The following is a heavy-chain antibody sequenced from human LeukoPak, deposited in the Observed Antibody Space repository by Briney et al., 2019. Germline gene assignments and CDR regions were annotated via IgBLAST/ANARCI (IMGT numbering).Heavy chain of an antibody. CDR3: ASTRTPQAAAGTD. CDR1: GGSLSGYY. J-gene: IGHJ4*02. D-gene: IGHD6-13*01. V-gene: IGHV4-34*01. Sequence: SETLSLTCAVYGGSLSGYYWSWIRQPPGKGLEWIGEINHSGSTNYNPSLKSRVTISVDTSKNQFSLKLSSVTAADTAVYYCASTRTPQAAAGTDWGQGTLVTVSS. CDR2: INHSGST.